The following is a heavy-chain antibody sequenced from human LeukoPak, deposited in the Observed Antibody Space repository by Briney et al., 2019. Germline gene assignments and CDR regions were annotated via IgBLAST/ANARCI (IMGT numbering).Heavy chain of an antibody. V-gene: IGHV4-31*03. CDR3: ARDAYSSSEVDWFDP. CDR1: GGSISSGGYY. D-gene: IGHD6-13*01. J-gene: IGHJ5*02. CDR2: IYYSGST. Sequence: SETLSLTCTVSGGSISSGGYYWSWIRQHPGKGLEWIGYIYYSGSTYYNPSLKSRVTISVDTSKNQFSLKLSSVTAADTAVYYCARDAYSSSEVDWFDPWGQGTLVTVSS.